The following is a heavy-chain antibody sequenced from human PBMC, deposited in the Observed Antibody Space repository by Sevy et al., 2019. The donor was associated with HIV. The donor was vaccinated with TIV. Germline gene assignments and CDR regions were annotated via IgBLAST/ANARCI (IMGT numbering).Heavy chain of an antibody. J-gene: IGHJ1*01. D-gene: IGHD3-16*01. V-gene: IGHV3-11*01. CDR1: GFTFRDYY. CDR2: ISSSGATI. Sequence: GGSLRLSCAASGFTFRDYYMNWIRQAPGKGLEWVSYISSSGATIYYADSVKGRFTISRDNAKNSLYLQMNSMRAEDTAVYYCARPQSLRKSEYFQHWGQGTLVTVSS. CDR3: ARPQSLRKSEYFQH.